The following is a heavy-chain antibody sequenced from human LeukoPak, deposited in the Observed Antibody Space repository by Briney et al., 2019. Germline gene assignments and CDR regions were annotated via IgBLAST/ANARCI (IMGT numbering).Heavy chain of an antibody. CDR2: IYPGDSDT. CDR3: ARSTMVRGVITAIDY. D-gene: IGHD3-10*01. V-gene: IGHV5-51*01. Sequence: GESLKISCKGSGSRFTSYWIGWVRPMPGKGLEWMGIIYPGDSDTRYSPSFQGQVTISADKSISTAYLQWSSLKASDTAMYYCARSTMVRGVITAIDYWGQGTLVTVSS. J-gene: IGHJ4*02. CDR1: GSRFTSYW.